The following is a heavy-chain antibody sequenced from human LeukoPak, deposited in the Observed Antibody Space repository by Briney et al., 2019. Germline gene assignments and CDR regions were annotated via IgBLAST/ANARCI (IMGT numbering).Heavy chain of an antibody. CDR3: ARGYSGYALDY. J-gene: IGHJ4*02. V-gene: IGHV4-59*01. CDR2: IYYPGIT. D-gene: IGHD5-12*01. CDR1: GGSISTLY. Sequence: SETLSLTCTVSGGSISTLYWSWIRQPPGKGLEWIGYIYYPGITNYNPSLRSRLTISLDTSKNQFSLKLNSVTAADTAVYYCARGYSGYALDYWGQGTLATVSS.